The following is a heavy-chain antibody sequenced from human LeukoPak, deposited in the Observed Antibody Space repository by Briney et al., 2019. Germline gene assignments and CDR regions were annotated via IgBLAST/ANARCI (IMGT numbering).Heavy chain of an antibody. V-gene: IGHV3-23*01. CDR1: GFIFSSYS. Sequence: GGSLRLSCAASGFIFSSYSMSWVRQSPGKGLEWVSVITGSGGNTYYADSVKGRFTISKDNSKKTVYLQMSSLRVDDTAVYYCAKAASRSWPSYYYGMDVWGQGTTVTVSS. D-gene: IGHD6-13*01. CDR3: AKAASRSWPSYYYGMDV. J-gene: IGHJ6*02. CDR2: ITGSGGNT.